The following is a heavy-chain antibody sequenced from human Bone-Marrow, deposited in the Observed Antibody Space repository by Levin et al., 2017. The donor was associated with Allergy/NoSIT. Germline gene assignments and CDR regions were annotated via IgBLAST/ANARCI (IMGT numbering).Heavy chain of an antibody. V-gene: IGHV4-59*01. CDR1: GGSIRSSY. J-gene: IGHJ5*02. Sequence: SQTLSLPCTVSGGSIRSSYWSWIRQPPGKGLEWIGYIYYSGSTNYNPSLKSRVTISVDTSKNQFSLKLSSVTAADTAVYYCARDGYCSGGSCYPNWFDPWGQGTLVTVSS. CDR3: ARDGYCSGGSCYPNWFDP. D-gene: IGHD2-15*01. CDR2: IYYSGST.